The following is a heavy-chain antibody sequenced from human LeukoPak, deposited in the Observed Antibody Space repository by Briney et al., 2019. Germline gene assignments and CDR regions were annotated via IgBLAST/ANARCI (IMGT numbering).Heavy chain of an antibody. CDR3: ARVGAAPGHFDY. J-gene: IGHJ4*02. Sequence: GASVKVSCKASGYSFAGYGISWVRQAPGQGLEWIGWISTYSGNTNYAHNLQGRITVTTETSTSTAYMELRSLRSDDTAVYYCARVGAAPGHFDYWGQGTQFTVSS. CDR1: GYSFAGYG. D-gene: IGHD6-13*01. CDR2: ISTYSGNT. V-gene: IGHV1-18*01.